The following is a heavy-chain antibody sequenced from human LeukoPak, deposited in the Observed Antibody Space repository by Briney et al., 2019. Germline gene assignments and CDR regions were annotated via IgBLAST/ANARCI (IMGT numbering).Heavy chain of an antibody. CDR3: ARERAAARYFDY. Sequence: KPGGSLRLSCAASGFTFSSYSMNWVRQAPGKGLEWVSSISSSSSYIYYADSVKGRFTISRDNAKNSLYLQMNSLRAEDTAVYYCARERAAARYFDYWGQGTLVTVSS. V-gene: IGHV3-21*01. CDR2: ISSSSSYI. D-gene: IGHD6-13*01. J-gene: IGHJ4*02. CDR1: GFTFSSYS.